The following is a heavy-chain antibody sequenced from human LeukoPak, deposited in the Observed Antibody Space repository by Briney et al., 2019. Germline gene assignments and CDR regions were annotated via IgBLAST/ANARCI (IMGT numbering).Heavy chain of an antibody. J-gene: IGHJ5*02. D-gene: IGHD3-3*01. Sequence: GGSLRLSCAASGFTFSSYWMHWLRQAPGKGLVWVSRINTDGSSTSYADSVKGRFTISRDNAKNTLYLQMNSLRAEDTAVYYCARDTTYYDFWSGYNWFDPWGQGTLVTVSS. CDR2: INTDGSST. V-gene: IGHV3-74*01. CDR3: ARDTTYYDFWSGYNWFDP. CDR1: GFTFSSYW.